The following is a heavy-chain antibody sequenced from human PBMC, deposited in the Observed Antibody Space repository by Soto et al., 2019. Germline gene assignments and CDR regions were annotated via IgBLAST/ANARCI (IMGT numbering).Heavy chain of an antibody. Sequence: EVQLVESGGGLGKPGGSLRLSCAASGFTFSNGWMSWVRQAPGKGLEWVGRIKSRTAGGTADYSAPVKGRFTISRDASKDTLYLQMNSLQTEDTAVYYCTTESTQTFCDGVPCYSIQTTIHDSWGQGTLVTVSS. CDR2: IKSRTAGGTA. CDR3: TTESTQTFCDGVPCYSIQTTIHDS. V-gene: IGHV3-15*01. J-gene: IGHJ4*02. CDR1: GFTFSNGW. D-gene: IGHD2-21*01.